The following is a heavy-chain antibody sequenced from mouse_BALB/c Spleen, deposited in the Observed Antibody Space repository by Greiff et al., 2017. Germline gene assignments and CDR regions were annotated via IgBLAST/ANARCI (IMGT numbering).Heavy chain of an antibody. CDR1: GYTFTSYY. V-gene: IGHV1S56*01. CDR3: AIIHYYGFYAMDY. J-gene: IGHJ4*01. CDR2: IYPGDGST. Sequence: QVQLKQSGPELVKPGASVKMSCKASGYTFTSYYIHWVKQRPGQGLEWIGWIYPGDGSTKYNEKFKGKTTLTADKSSSTAYMLLSSLTSEDSAIYFCAIIHYYGFYAMDYWGQGTSVTVSS. D-gene: IGHD1-2*01.